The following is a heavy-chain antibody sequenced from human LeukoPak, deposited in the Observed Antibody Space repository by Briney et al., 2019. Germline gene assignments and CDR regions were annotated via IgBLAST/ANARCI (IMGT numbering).Heavy chain of an antibody. CDR2: ISSSSSYI. CDR3: ARDDARTGFDY. Sequence: PGGSLRLSCAASGFTFSSYGMHWVRQAPGKGLEWVSSISSSSSYIYYADSVKGRFTISRDNAKNSLYLQMNSLRAEDTAVYYCARDDARTGFDYWGQGTLVTVSS. J-gene: IGHJ4*02. CDR1: GFTFSSYG. V-gene: IGHV3-21*01.